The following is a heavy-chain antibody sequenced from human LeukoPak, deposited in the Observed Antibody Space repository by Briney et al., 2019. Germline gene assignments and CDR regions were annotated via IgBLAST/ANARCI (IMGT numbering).Heavy chain of an antibody. J-gene: IGHJ4*02. V-gene: IGHV1-2*02. CDR3: ARGSIVGATFDYFDY. D-gene: IGHD1-26*01. Sequence: ASVKVSCKASGYTFTGYYMHWVRQAPGQGLEWMGWINPNSGGTNYAQKFQGKVTMTRDTSISTAYMDLSRLRSDDTAVYYCARGSIVGATFDYFDYWGQGTLVTVSS. CDR1: GYTFTGYY. CDR2: INPNSGGT.